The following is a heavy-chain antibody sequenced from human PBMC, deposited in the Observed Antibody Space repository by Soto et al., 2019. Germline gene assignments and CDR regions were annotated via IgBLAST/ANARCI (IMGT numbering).Heavy chain of an antibody. Sequence: GGSLRLSCAASGFTFSSYSMNWVRQAPGKGLEWVSYISHSSSTIYYADSVKGRFTIYRDNGKKSLCLQMNRRDAEDTAVYCCGRGSAAGDAFDNWGQGTMVTGSS. J-gene: IGHJ3*02. CDR2: ISHSSSTI. D-gene: IGHD6-25*01. CDR1: GFTFSSYS. CDR3: GRGSAAGDAFDN. V-gene: IGHV3-48*04.